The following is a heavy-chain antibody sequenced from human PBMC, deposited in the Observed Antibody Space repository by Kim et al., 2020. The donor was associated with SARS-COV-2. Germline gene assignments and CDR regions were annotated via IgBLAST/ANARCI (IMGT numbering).Heavy chain of an antibody. CDR1: GGSVSSTNW. V-gene: IGHV4-4*02. J-gene: IGHJ5*02. Sequence: SETLSLTCAVFGGSVSSTNWWTWVRQPPGKRLEWIGQISYSGSTNYNPSLKSRVTISVDTSYNHFSLRLTSVTAADTAVYYCARLGSQYSSWFDPWGQGTLVTVSS. D-gene: IGHD6-13*01. CDR3: ARLGSQYSSWFDP. CDR2: ISYSGST.